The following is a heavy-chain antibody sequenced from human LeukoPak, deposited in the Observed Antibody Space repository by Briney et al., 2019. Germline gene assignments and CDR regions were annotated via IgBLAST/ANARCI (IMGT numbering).Heavy chain of an antibody. CDR1: GGSISSISNY. Sequence: SETLSLTCTVSGGSISSISNYWGWIRQPPGKGLEYIGSVSYSGSTYYNPSLKSRVTMSADTSKNQFSLNLRSVTAADTAVYYCARGGEPGLADWGRGTLVTVSS. V-gene: IGHV4-39*07. CDR2: VSYSGST. CDR3: ARGGEPGLAD. D-gene: IGHD4-17*01. J-gene: IGHJ4*02.